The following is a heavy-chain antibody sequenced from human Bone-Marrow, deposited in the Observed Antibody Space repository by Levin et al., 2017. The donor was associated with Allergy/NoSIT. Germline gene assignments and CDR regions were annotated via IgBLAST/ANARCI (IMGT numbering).Heavy chain of an antibody. CDR1: EFTFDNHG. D-gene: IGHD1-7*01. CDR2: VGYDGNTE. V-gene: IGHV3-30*03. Sequence: GGSLRLSCVGSEFTFDNHGIHWVRQAPGKGLEWVSVVGYDGNTEYYGDSVKGRFTVSRDNSKNTVYLQMSSLRPEDTAVYYCARAAGNYRHDFDSWGRGAVVIVSA. J-gene: IGHJ4*02. CDR3: ARAAGNYRHDFDS.